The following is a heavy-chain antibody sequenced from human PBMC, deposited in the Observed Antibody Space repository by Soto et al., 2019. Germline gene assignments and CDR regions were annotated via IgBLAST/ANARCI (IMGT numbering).Heavy chain of an antibody. CDR1: GYSFTSYW. CDR3: ASYVRRAYYYYGMDV. J-gene: IGHJ6*02. CDR2: IDPSDSYT. Sequence: GESLKISCKGSGYSFTSYWISWVRQMPGKGLEWMGRIDPSDSYTNYSPSFQGHVTISADKSISTAYLQWSSLKTEDTAVYYCASYVRRAYYYYGMDVWGQGTTVTVSS. V-gene: IGHV5-10-1*01. D-gene: IGHD3-16*01.